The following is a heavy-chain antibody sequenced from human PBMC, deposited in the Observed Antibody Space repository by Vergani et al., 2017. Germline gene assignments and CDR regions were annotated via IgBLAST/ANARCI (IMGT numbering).Heavy chain of an antibody. J-gene: IGHJ2*01. CDR2: IYNSGNG. Sequence: QMQLQESGPGLVKASETLSLTCTVSGDSLLSRSYYWGWIRQPPGKGLEWIGSIYNSGNGDSSSSLKSRVTISADTSKNQFSLRLTSVTAADTAVYYCASGKYYSDSTSHFRGRYFDVWGRGTLVTVPS. D-gene: IGHD3-16*01. CDR1: GDSLLSRSYY. V-gene: IGHV4-39*01. CDR3: ASGKYYSDSTSHFRGRYFDV.